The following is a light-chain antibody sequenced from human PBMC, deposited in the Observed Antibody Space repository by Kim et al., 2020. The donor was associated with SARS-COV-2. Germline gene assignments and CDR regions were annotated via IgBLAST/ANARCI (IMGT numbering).Light chain of an antibody. CDR1: QGVGSS. CDR3: QQRTNWPLT. J-gene: IGKJ4*01. Sequence: SLSPGERDTLSCRASQGVGSSLAWYQQRPGQPPRLVIYDASNRATGIPARFSGSGSGTDFTLTISTLEPEDFAVYYCQQRTNWPLTFGGGTKVEI. CDR2: DAS. V-gene: IGKV3-11*01.